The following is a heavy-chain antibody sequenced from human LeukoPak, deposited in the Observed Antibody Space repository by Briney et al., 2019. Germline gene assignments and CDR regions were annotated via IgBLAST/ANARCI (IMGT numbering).Heavy chain of an antibody. CDR2: IDPSDSYT. CDR1: GYSFTSYW. J-gene: IGHJ6*04. Sequence: GESLKISCKGSGYSFTSYWISWVRQMPGKGLEWMGRIDPSDSYTNYSPSFQGHVIISADKSISTAYLQWSSLKASDTAMYYCARLAPPYYDILTGYYYYYGMDVWGKGTTVTVSS. CDR3: ARLAPPYYDILTGYYYYYGMDV. D-gene: IGHD3-9*01. V-gene: IGHV5-10-1*01.